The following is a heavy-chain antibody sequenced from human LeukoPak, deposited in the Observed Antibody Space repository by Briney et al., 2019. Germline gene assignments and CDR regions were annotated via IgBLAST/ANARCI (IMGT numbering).Heavy chain of an antibody. CDR1: GFTFSSYW. J-gene: IGHJ4*02. CDR2: IKQDGSEK. CDR3: ARDLGGIYGSGSYYKGEFDY. D-gene: IGHD3-10*01. Sequence: GGSLRLSCAASGFTFSSYWMSCVRQAPGKGLEWVANIKQDGSEKYYVDSVKGRFTISRDNAKNSLYLQMNSLRAEDTAVYYCARDLGGIYGSGSYYKGEFDYWGQGTLVTVSS. V-gene: IGHV3-7*05.